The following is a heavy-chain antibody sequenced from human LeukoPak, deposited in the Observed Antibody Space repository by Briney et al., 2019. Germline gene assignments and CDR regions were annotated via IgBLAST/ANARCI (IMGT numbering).Heavy chain of an antibody. CDR2: IKHDGSEK. CDR1: GFTFSRYW. CDR3: ARDWDIDY. V-gene: IGHV3-7*01. J-gene: IGHJ4*02. D-gene: IGHD1-26*01. Sequence: GGSLRLSCAASGFTFSRYWMTWVRQAPGKGLEWVANIKHDGSEKTYVDSMKGRFTISRDNAKNSLYLQMNSLRAEDTAVYYCARDWDIDYWGRGTLVTVSS.